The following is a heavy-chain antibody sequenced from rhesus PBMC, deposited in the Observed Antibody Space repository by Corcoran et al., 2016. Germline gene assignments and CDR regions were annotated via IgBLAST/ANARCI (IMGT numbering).Heavy chain of an antibody. CDR2: VDPEDVEA. J-gene: IGHJ4*01. CDR3: ARGYCIGSDCYAYFDY. V-gene: IGHV1-111*02. Sequence: EVQLVQSGAEVKKPGASVKISCKASGYTFTDYYVHWLRQAPGKGLKWMGRVDPEDVEAIHAQKFQDRVTITADTSTDTAYMELSSLRSEDTSVYYCARGYCIGSDCYAYFDYWGQGVLVTVSS. D-gene: IGHD2-21*01. CDR1: GYTFTDYY.